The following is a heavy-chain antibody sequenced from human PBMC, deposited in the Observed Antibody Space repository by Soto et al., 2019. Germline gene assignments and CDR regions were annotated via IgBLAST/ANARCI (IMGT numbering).Heavy chain of an antibody. CDR2: IIPIFGTA. Sequence: SVKVSCKASGVTFSSYAISWVRQAPGQGLEWMGGIIPIFGTANYAQKFQGRVTITADESTSTAYMELSSLRSEDTAVYYCARPCSSTSCFRRDYYYGMDVWGQGTTVTVSS. CDR3: ARPCSSTSCFRRDYYYGMDV. CDR1: GVTFSSYA. D-gene: IGHD2-2*01. V-gene: IGHV1-69*13. J-gene: IGHJ6*02.